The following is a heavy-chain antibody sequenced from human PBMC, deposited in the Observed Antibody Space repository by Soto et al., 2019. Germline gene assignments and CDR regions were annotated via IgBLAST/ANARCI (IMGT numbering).Heavy chain of an antibody. J-gene: IGHJ4*02. Sequence: QVQLVQSGEGAVEPGRSLRLSCAASGFTFSNYAMYWVRQAPGKGLEWVAGISYDGSNEYYADSVKGRFTISRHNSKKPLYLQMNSLRADDTAVYYCPKGGGSARDFDYWGQGTLVTVSS. D-gene: IGHD1-26*01. V-gene: IGHV3-30*18. CDR3: PKGGGSARDFDY. CDR1: GFTFSNYA. CDR2: ISYDGSNE.